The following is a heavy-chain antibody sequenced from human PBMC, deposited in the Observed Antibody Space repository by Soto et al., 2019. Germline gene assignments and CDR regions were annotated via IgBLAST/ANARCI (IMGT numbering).Heavy chain of an antibody. CDR2: IYYSGST. J-gene: IGHJ4*02. CDR1: GGSISSYY. V-gene: IGHV4-59*01. Sequence: QVQLQESGPGLVKPSETLSLTCTVSGGSISSYYWSWIRQPPGKGLEWIGYIYYSGSTNYNPSLKSRVTISVNTSKNQFSLKLTSVTAADTAVYYCARVSSGWWYFDYRGQGTLVIVSS. D-gene: IGHD6-19*01. CDR3: ARVSSGWWYFDY.